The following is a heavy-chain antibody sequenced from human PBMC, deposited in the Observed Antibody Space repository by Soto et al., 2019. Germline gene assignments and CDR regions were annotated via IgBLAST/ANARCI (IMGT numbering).Heavy chain of an antibody. V-gene: IGHV4-59*08. CDR1: GGSISSYY. CDR2: IYYSGST. J-gene: IGHJ5*02. CDR3: ARFARDIAAAGRGGWNWFDP. D-gene: IGHD6-13*01. Sequence: SETLSLTCTVSGGSISSYYWSWIRQPPGKGLEWIGYIYYSGSTNYNPPLKSRVTISVDTSKNQFSLKLSSVTAADTAVYYCARFARDIAAAGRGGWNWFDPWGQGTLVTVSS.